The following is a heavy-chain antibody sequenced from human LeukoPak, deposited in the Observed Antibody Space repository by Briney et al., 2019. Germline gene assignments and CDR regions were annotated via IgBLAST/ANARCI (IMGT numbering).Heavy chain of an antibody. CDR3: ATMGDSSGYSRTRYFQH. V-gene: IGHV4-59*01. CDR1: GGSISSYY. J-gene: IGHJ1*01. CDR2: IYYSGST. D-gene: IGHD3-22*01. Sequence: SETLSLTCTVSGGSISSYYWSWIRQPPGKGLEWIGYIYYSGSTNYNPSLKSRVTISVDTSKNQFSLKLSSVTAADTAVYYCATMGDSSGYSRTRYFQHWGQGTLVTVSS.